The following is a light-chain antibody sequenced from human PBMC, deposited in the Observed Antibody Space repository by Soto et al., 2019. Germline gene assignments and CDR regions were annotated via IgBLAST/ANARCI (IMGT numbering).Light chain of an antibody. V-gene: IGLV2-23*02. CDR2: EVS. CDR1: SSDVGSYNL. CDR3: CSYAGSSTHYV. J-gene: IGLJ1*01. Sequence: QSVLTQPASVSGSPGQSITISCTGTSSDVGSYNLVSWYQQHPGKAPKLMIYEVSKQPSGVSNRFSGSKSGNTASLTISGLQAEDEADYYCCSYAGSSTHYVFGTGTKLTVL.